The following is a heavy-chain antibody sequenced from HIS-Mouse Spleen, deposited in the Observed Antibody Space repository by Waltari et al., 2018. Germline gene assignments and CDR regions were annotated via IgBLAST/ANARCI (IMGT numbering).Heavy chain of an antibody. J-gene: IGHJ4*02. V-gene: IGHV3-30-3*01. D-gene: IGHD6-6*01. CDR3: ASHHIAALDY. CDR2: RSDDGSNK. CDR1: GFTFSSYA. Sequence: QVQLVESGGGVVQPGRSLRLSCAASGFTFSSYARHGVRQAPGKGLEWLAIRSDDGSNKYYADAVKCRFTISRDNSKNTLYLQMNSLRAEDTAVYYCASHHIAALDYWGQGTLVTVSS.